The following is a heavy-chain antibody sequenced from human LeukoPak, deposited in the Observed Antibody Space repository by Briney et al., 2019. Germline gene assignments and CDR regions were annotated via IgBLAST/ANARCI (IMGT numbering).Heavy chain of an antibody. J-gene: IGHJ5*02. CDR1: GYTFTSYD. CDR2: MNPNSGNT. CDR3: ARGGITIFGVAPPEYKNNWFDP. Sequence: VASVKDSCKASGYTFTSYDINWVRQATGQGLEWMGWMNPNSGNTGYAQKFQGRVTVTRNTSISTAYMELSSLRSEDTAVYYCARGGITIFGVAPPEYKNNWFDPWGQGTMVTVSS. V-gene: IGHV1-8*03. D-gene: IGHD3-3*01.